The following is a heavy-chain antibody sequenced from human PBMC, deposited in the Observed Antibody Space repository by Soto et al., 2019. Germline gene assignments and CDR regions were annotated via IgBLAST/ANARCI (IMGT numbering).Heavy chain of an antibody. Sequence: PGGSLRLSCAASGFTFSSYSRNWVRQAPGKGLEWVSYISSSSSTTYYADSVKGRFTISRDNAKNSLYLQMNSLRDEDTAVYYCARDSPYSSSWYDLNWFDPWGQGTLVTVSS. J-gene: IGHJ5*02. CDR3: ARDSPYSSSWYDLNWFDP. CDR1: GFTFSSYS. V-gene: IGHV3-48*02. CDR2: ISSSSSTT. D-gene: IGHD6-13*01.